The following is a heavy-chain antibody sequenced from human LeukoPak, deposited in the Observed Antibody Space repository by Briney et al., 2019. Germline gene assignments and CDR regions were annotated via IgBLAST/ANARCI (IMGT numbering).Heavy chain of an antibody. D-gene: IGHD2-15*01. CDR3: ARYCSDGRFHSDRFDY. CDR1: GFSFSDYW. V-gene: IGHV3-74*01. CDR2: IKSDGSRT. Sequence: PGGSLRLSCAASGFSFSDYWMHWVRQAPGKGLVWVPRIKSDGSRTDYADSVRGRFTISRDNAKNRLYLQMNSLRAEDTAVYYCARYCSDGRFHSDRFDYWGQGALVTVSS. J-gene: IGHJ4*02.